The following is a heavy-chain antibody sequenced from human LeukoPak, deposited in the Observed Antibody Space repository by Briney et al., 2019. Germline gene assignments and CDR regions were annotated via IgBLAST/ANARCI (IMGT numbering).Heavy chain of an antibody. CDR3: ARGFPNYYDSSGYSELDH. D-gene: IGHD3-22*01. J-gene: IGHJ5*02. CDR1: GYTFTSYD. CDR2: MNPNSGNT. Sequence: ASVKVSCKASGYTFTSYDINWVRQATGQGLEWMGWMNPNSGNTGYAQKFQGRVTITRNTSISTAYMELSSLRSEDTAVYYCARGFPNYYDSSGYSELDHWGQGTLVTVSS. V-gene: IGHV1-8*03.